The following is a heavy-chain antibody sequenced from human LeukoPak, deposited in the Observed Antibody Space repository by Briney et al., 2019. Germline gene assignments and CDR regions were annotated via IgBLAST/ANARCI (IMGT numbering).Heavy chain of an antibody. CDR3: ARDRPLGYCSSTSCYSIDP. Sequence: ASVKVSCKASGHTFTGYYMHWVRQAPGQGLEWMGRINPNSGGTNYAQKFQGRVTMTRDTSISTAYMELSRLRSDDTAVYYCARDRPLGYCSSTSCYSIDPWGQGTLVTVSS. D-gene: IGHD2-2*01. J-gene: IGHJ5*02. V-gene: IGHV1-2*06. CDR1: GHTFTGYY. CDR2: INPNSGGT.